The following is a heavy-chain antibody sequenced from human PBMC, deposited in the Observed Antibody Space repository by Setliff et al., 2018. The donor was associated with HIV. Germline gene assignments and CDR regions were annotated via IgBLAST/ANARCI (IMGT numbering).Heavy chain of an antibody. CDR2: ISATGST. V-gene: IGHV4-61*10. Sequence: SETLSLTCTVSGGIISSDSFFWSWIRQPAGKGLEWIGHISATGSTNYNPSLESRVAMSVDTSKQQFSLEVSSVTAADTAVYYCARTRGYSYGTLAGFDYWGRGSLVTV. J-gene: IGHJ4*01. CDR1: GGIISSDSFF. CDR3: ARTRGYSYGTLAGFDY. D-gene: IGHD5-18*01.